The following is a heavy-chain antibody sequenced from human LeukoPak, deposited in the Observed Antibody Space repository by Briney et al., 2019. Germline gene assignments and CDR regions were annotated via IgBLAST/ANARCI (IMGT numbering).Heavy chain of an antibody. Sequence: KSSETLSLTCAVYGGSFSGYYWSWIRQPPGKGLEWIGEMNHSGNTSYNPSLNSRVTTSGDTSKKQFSLTLSSVTAADTAVYYCARVHDFWRGWFDPWGQGTLVTVSS. CDR2: MNHSGNT. CDR3: ARVHDFWRGWFDP. D-gene: IGHD3-3*01. V-gene: IGHV4-34*01. J-gene: IGHJ5*02. CDR1: GGSFSGYY.